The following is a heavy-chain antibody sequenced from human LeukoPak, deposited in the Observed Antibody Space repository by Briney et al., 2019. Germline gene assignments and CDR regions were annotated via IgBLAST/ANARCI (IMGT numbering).Heavy chain of an antibody. CDR1: GFTFSTSW. V-gene: IGHV3-7*01. CDR3: AKGDYFDY. J-gene: IGHJ4*02. CDR2: VKEDRSEK. D-gene: IGHD3-16*01. Sequence: PGGSLRLSCAASGFTFSTSWMSWVRQAPGKGLEWVANVKEDRSEKWYMDSVKGRFTISRDNAKNSLYLQMNSLRAEDTAVFYCAKGDYFDYWGQGTLVTVSS.